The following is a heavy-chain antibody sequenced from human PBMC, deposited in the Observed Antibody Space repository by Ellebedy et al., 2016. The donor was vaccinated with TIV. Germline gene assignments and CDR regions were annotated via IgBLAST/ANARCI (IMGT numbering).Heavy chain of an antibody. D-gene: IGHD2-15*01. CDR3: AKKAPQYCTSGSCPPDAFDI. Sequence: GGSLRLSXAGSGFSFHSQAMHWVRQAPGKGLEWVAAISNDGSKKYYIDSVRGRFTISRDSSKNTLYLQMTSLRVEDTAVYYCAKKAPQYCTSGSCPPDAFDIWGQGTMVTVSS. V-gene: IGHV3-30-3*02. CDR2: ISNDGSKK. J-gene: IGHJ3*02. CDR1: GFSFHSQA.